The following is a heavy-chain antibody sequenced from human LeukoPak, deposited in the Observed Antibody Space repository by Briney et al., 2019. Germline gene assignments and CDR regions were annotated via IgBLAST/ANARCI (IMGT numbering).Heavy chain of an antibody. CDR1: GFTFDDYG. V-gene: IGHV3-20*04. Sequence: GGSLRLSCAASGFTFDDYGMSWVRQAPGKGLEWVSGINWNGGRTGYVDSVKGRFTISRDNAKNSLYLQMNSLRAEDTGLYYCARDHGGTGSWYEGEGYWGQGTLVTVSS. CDR3: ARDHGGTGSWYEGEGY. J-gene: IGHJ4*02. CDR2: INWNGGRT. D-gene: IGHD6-13*01.